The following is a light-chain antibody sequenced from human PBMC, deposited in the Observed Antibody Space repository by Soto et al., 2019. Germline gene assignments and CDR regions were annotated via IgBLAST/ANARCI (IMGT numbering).Light chain of an antibody. CDR3: QQYNSS. CDR2: KAS. J-gene: IGKJ1*01. CDR1: QSISSW. V-gene: IGKV1-5*03. Sequence: DIQMTQSPSTLSASVGDRVTITCRASQSISSWLAWYQQKPGKAPKLLIYKASSLESGVPSRFSGSGSGTEFTLTISSLQPDDVATYYCQQYNSSFGQGTKVEIK.